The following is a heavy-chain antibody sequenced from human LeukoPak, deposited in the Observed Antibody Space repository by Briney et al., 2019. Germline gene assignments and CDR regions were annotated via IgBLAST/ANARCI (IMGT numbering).Heavy chain of an antibody. Sequence: GGSLRLSCAVSGFIFSSYGMHWVRQAPGKGLEWVAVISYDGGNKYYADSVKGRFTISRDNSKNTLYLQMDSLRGEDTAVYYCAKDGLHSGSYYCDYWGQGTLVTVSS. D-gene: IGHD1-26*01. CDR3: AKDGLHSGSYYCDY. CDR1: GFIFSSYG. CDR2: ISYDGGNK. J-gene: IGHJ4*02. V-gene: IGHV3-30*18.